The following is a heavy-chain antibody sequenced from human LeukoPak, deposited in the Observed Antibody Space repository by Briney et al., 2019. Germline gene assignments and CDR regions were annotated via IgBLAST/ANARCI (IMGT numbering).Heavy chain of an antibody. CDR3: ARDVRTTGTTTTSYFDY. D-gene: IGHD1-1*01. Sequence: ETLSLTCTVSGDSITGYYWSWVRQAPGKGLEWVSSISSSSSYIYYADSVKGRFTISRDNAKNSLYLQMNSLRAEDTAVYYCARDVRTTGTTTTSYFDYWGQGTLVTVSS. CDR1: GDSITGYY. CDR2: ISSSSSYI. V-gene: IGHV3-21*01. J-gene: IGHJ4*02.